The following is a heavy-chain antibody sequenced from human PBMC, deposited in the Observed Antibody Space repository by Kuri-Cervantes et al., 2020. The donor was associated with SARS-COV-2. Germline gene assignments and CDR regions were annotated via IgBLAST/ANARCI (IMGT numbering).Heavy chain of an antibody. Sequence: LSLTCAVYGGSFSGYYWSWIRQPPGKGLEWIGEISHGGSTNYNPSLKSRVTISVDTSKNQFSLRVSCVTTADTAVYYCSRASYGMDVWGQGTTVTVSS. J-gene: IGHJ6*02. CDR2: ISHGGST. V-gene: IGHV4-34*01. CDR1: GGSFSGYY. CDR3: SRASYGMDV.